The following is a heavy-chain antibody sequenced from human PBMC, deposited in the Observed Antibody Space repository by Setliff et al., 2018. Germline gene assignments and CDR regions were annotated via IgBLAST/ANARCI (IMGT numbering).Heavy chain of an antibody. CDR2: IWYDGNNK. CDR3: VRAFWTYSDYASLACFDY. J-gene: IGHJ4*02. CDR1: GFTFKNYG. V-gene: IGHV3-33*01. Sequence: GGSLRLSCVASGFTFKNYGMHWVRQAPGKGLEWVAVIWYDGNNKDHADSVKGRFIISRDNSKNTLYLQMDSLRVEDTAVYYCVRAFWTYSDYASLACFDYWGQGALVTV. D-gene: IGHD5-12*01.